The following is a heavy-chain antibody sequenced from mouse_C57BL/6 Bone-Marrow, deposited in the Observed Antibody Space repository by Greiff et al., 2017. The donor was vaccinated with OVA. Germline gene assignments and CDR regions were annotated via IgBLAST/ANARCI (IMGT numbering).Heavy chain of an antibody. CDR3: ARDPVYYYGSSYSSYWYFDV. CDR1: GFTFSSYA. Sequence: DVKLVESGGGLVKPGGSLKLSCAASGFTFSSYAMSWVRQTPEKRLEWVATISDGGSYTYYPDNVKGRFTISRDNAKNNLYLQMSHLKSEDTAMYYCARDPVYYYGSSYSSYWYFDVWGTGTTVTVSS. D-gene: IGHD1-1*01. J-gene: IGHJ1*03. CDR2: ISDGGSYT. V-gene: IGHV5-4*01.